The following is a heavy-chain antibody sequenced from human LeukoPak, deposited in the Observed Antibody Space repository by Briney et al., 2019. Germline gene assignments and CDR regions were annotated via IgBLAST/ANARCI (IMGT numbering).Heavy chain of an antibody. V-gene: IGHV4-59*11. J-gene: IGHJ4*02. CDR1: GGFISGHY. CDR2: IYYSGST. CDR3: ASAAGDY. D-gene: IGHD6-13*01. Sequence: SETLSPTCTVSGGFISGHYWTWIRQPPGKGLEWIGYIYYSGSTNYNPSLKSRVTISVDTTKYQFSLKLSSVTAADTAVYYCASAAGDYWGQGTLVTVSS.